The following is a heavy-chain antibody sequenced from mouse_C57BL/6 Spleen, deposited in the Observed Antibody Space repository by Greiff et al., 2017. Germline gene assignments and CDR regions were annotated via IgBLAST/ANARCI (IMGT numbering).Heavy chain of an antibody. V-gene: IGHV1-80*01. CDR1: GYAFSSYW. D-gene: IGHD1-1*01. J-gene: IGHJ3*01. CDR2: IYPGDGDT. CDR3: ERWPDYCGSSPFAD. Sequence: VQLQQSGAELVKPGASVKISCKASGYAFSSYWMNWVKQRPGKGLEWIGQIYPGDGDTNYNGKFTGKATLTAAKASSTAYMQLSRLTAEGSAVYFCERWPDYCGSSPFADWGQGNLVTVSA.